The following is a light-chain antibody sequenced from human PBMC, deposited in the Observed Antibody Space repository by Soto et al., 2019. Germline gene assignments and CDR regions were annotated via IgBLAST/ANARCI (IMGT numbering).Light chain of an antibody. CDR3: RQFSSTPPT. CDR2: WAS. V-gene: IGKV4-1*01. Sequence: DIVMTQSPDSLAVSLGERATINCKSSQNVLYSSSNRNHLAWYQQKPGQPPKLLIYWASIRQNRVPHRFSGSGSGTDFTLTIISLQAEDVAVYYCRQFSSTPPTFGGGTKVEIK. J-gene: IGKJ4*01. CDR1: QNVLYSSSNRNH.